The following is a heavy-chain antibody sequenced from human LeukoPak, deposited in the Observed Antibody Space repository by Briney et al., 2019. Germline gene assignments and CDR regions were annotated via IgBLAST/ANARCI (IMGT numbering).Heavy chain of an antibody. Sequence: GRSPRLSCEASGFTFSSCGMHWVRQAPGKGLEWVAVIWYDGSNKYYADSVKGRFTISRDNSKNTLYLQMNSLRAEDTAVYYCARGDLYGDYVILTWGQGTLVTVSS. D-gene: IGHD4-17*01. J-gene: IGHJ5*02. CDR2: IWYDGSNK. V-gene: IGHV3-33*01. CDR1: GFTFSSCG. CDR3: ARGDLYGDYVILT.